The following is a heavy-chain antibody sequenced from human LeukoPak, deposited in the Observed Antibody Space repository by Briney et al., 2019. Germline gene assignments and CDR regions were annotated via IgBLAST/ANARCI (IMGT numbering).Heavy chain of an antibody. J-gene: IGHJ4*02. CDR3: TRGSSGRRDN. CDR1: GYTFTSCD. D-gene: IGHD6-19*01. V-gene: IGHV1-8*01. Sequence: ASVKVSCKASGYTFTSCDINWVRQASGQGLEWMGWMNPNSGNTGYGQSLQGRITMTRDIYIGTAYMELSNLTSEDTAIYYCTRGSSGRRDNWGQGTLVTVSA. CDR2: MNPNSGNT.